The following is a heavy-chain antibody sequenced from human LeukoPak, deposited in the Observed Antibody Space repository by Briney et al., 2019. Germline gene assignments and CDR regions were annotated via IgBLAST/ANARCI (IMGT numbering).Heavy chain of an antibody. J-gene: IGHJ4*02. CDR1: GGSISSGGYS. D-gene: IGHD3-22*01. Sequence: SETLSLTCAVSGGSISSGGYSWSWIRQPPGKGLEWIGYIYHSGSTYYNPSLKSRVTISVDRSENQFSLKLSSVTAADTAVYYCARGGSGYYLLFDYWGQGTLVTVSS. CDR3: ARGGSGYYLLFDY. CDR2: IYHSGST. V-gene: IGHV4-30-2*01.